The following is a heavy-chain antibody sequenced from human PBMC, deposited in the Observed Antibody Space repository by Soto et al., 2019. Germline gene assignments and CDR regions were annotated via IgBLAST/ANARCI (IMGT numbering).Heavy chain of an antibody. D-gene: IGHD4-4*01. V-gene: IGHV3-23*01. CDR1: GFTFSNYA. CDR3: AKDRTYSNYHYYYYAMDV. CDR2: ITSGGDNT. Sequence: VQLLESGGGLVQPGGSLRLSCAASGFTFSNYAMAWVRQAPGRGLEWVSGITSGGDNTYYADSVKGRLTISRDNSKTTLYLQMDSLRAEDTAVYYCAKDRTYSNYHYYYYAMDVWGQGTTVTVSS. J-gene: IGHJ6*02.